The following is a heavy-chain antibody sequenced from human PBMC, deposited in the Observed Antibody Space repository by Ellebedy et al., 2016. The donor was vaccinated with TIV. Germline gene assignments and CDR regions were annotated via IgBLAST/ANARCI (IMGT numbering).Heavy chain of an antibody. V-gene: IGHV5-51*01. D-gene: IGHD6-19*01. J-gene: IGHJ5*02. CDR2: IYPRDSDT. CDR1: GYTFTNYW. Sequence: GGSLRLSCKTSGYTFTNYWIAWVRQRPGKGLEWMGFIYPRDSDTRYSPSSQGQVTISADKSISTVYLQWRSLQASDTAVYYCARMAYGSGWDGYFDPWGQGTLVTVSP. CDR3: ARMAYGSGWDGYFDP.